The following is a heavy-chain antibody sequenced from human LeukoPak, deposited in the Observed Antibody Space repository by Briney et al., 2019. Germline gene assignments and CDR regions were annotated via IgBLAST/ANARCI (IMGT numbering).Heavy chain of an antibody. J-gene: IGHJ4*02. D-gene: IGHD6-13*01. Sequence: GGSLRLSCAATGFTVSSNYMSWIRQAPGKGLEWVSVIYSGGSTYYADSVKGRFTISRDNSKNTLYLQMNSLRAEDTAVYYCATTGYSSRNYWGQGTLVTVSS. CDR1: GFTVSSNY. V-gene: IGHV3-66*01. CDR2: IYSGGST. CDR3: ATTGYSSRNY.